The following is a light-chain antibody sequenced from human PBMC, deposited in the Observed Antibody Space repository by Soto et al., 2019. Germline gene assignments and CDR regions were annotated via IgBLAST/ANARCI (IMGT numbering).Light chain of an antibody. Sequence: DIQMTQSPSAMSASVGDSVTITFRASQGISNSLAWFQQKPGKVPQRLIYGASSLQSGVPSRFSGSGSGTEFSLTISSLQPEDFATYYCLQHNSYPRTFGQGTKVDIK. CDR1: QGISNS. V-gene: IGKV1-17*03. CDR2: GAS. J-gene: IGKJ1*01. CDR3: LQHNSYPRT.